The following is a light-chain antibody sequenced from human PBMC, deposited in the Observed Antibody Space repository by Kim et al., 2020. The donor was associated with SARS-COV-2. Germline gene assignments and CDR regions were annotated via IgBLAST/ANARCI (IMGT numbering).Light chain of an antibody. CDR2: AAS. CDR1: QSISSY. CDR3: QQSYSTRIT. J-gene: IGKJ3*01. V-gene: IGKV1-39*01. Sequence: ASGGNRVTITCRASQSISSYLNWYQQKPGKAPKLLSYAASSLQSGVPSRFSGSGSGTDFTLTISSLQPEDFATYYCQQSYSTRITFGPGTKVDIK.